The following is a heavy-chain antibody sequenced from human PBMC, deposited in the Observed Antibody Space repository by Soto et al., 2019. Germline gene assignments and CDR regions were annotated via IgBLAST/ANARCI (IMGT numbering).Heavy chain of an antibody. CDR1: GYTFTSYG. V-gene: IGHV1-18*01. J-gene: IGHJ6*02. CDR2: ISAYNGNT. D-gene: IGHD3-10*01. CDR3: ARVKNRGYRYAYYYYGMDV. Sequence: ASVKVSCKASGYTFTSYGISWVRQAPGQGLEWMGWISAYNGNTNYAQKLQGRVTMTTDTSTSTAYMELRSLRSDGTAVYYCARVKNRGYRYAYYYYGMDVWGQGTTVTVSS.